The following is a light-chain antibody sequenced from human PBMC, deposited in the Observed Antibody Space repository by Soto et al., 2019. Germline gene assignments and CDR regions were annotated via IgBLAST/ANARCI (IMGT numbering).Light chain of an antibody. V-gene: IGKV1-39*01. J-gene: IGKJ2*01. CDR2: AAS. CDR3: QQSYSTPYT. Sequence: DIQMTQSPSSLSASVGDRVTITCRASQSISSYLNWYQQKPGKAPKLLICAASSLQSGVPSRFSGSGSGTDFTLTISSLQPEYFATYDCQQSYSTPYTFGQGTKLEIK. CDR1: QSISSY.